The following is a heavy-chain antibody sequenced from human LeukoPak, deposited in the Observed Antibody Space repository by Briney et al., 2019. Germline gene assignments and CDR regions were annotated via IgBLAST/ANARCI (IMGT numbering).Heavy chain of an antibody. J-gene: IGHJ3*02. CDR3: AKDPNGDWVGAFDM. CDR1: GFTFSRNA. V-gene: IGHV3-23*01. CDR2: ISASGGTA. Sequence: PGGSLRLSCEASGFTFSRNAMSWVRQAPGKGPEWVSGISASGGTAYFADSVKGRFIISRDSSKNTLFLQMNSLRAEDTALYYCAKDPNGDWVGAFDMWGQGTKVTVSS. D-gene: IGHD3-10*01.